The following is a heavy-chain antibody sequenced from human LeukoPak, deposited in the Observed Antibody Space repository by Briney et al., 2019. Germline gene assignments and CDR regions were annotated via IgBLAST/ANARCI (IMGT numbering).Heavy chain of an antibody. Sequence: GESLKISCKGSGYSFTSYWIGWVRQMPGKGLEWMGVIYPGDSDTRYSPSFQGQVTISADKSISTAYLQWSSQKASDTAMYYCARAPLYCSSTSCYTPDAFDIWGQGTMVTVSS. CDR2: IYPGDSDT. CDR3: ARAPLYCSSTSCYTPDAFDI. CDR1: GYSFTSYW. J-gene: IGHJ3*02. D-gene: IGHD2-2*02. V-gene: IGHV5-51*01.